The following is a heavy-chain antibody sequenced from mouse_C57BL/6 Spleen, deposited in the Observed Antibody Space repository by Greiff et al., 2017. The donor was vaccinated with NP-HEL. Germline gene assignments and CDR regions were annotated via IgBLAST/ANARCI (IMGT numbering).Heavy chain of an antibody. Sequence: EVQRVESGGGLVKPGGSLKLSCAASGFTFSDYGMHWVRQAPEKGLEWVAYISSGSSTIYYADTVQGRFPISRDNAKNTLFLQMTSLRSEDTAMYYCARQGPDWYFDVWGTGTTVTVSS. J-gene: IGHJ1*03. CDR2: ISSGSSTI. CDR3: ARQGPDWYFDV. V-gene: IGHV5-17*01. CDR1: GFTFSDYG. D-gene: IGHD3-3*01.